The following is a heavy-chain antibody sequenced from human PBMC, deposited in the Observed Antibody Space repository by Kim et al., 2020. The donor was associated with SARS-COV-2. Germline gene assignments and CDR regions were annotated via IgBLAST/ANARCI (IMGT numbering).Heavy chain of an antibody. D-gene: IGHD7-27*01. J-gene: IGHJ3*01. V-gene: IGHV3-21*06. Sequence: GGSLRLSCAASGFSLGNFNMNWVRQAPGKGLEWVSCISSGSSEIFYADSVKGAFTISRDNSKNSLFLQKNSLRSEDTAVYYCARAIDWGCRLGFDLWGQGTVVTVSS. CDR1: GFSLGNFN. CDR3: ARAIDWGCRLGFDL. CDR2: ISSGSSEI.